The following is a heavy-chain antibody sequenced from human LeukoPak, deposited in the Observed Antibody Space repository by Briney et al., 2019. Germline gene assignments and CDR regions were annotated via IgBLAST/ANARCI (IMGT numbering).Heavy chain of an antibody. J-gene: IGHJ4*02. V-gene: IGHV4-34*01. CDR1: GGSFSGYY. CDR2: INHSGST. CDR3: ARVGRNYYDCSGYLSH. D-gene: IGHD3-22*01. Sequence: PSETLSLTCAVYGGSFSGYYWSWIRQPPGKGLEWIGEINHSGSTNYNPSLKSRVTISVDTSKNQFSLKLSSVTAADTAVYYCARVGRNYYDCSGYLSHWGQGTLVTVSS.